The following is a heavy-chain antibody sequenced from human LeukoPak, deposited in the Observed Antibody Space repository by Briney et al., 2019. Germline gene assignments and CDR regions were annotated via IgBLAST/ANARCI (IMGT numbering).Heavy chain of an antibody. Sequence: GGSLRLSCAASGFTFSSYSMNWVRQAPGKELEWVGRIKSKTDGGTTDYAAPVKGRFTISRDDSKNTLYLQMNSLKTEDTAVYYCTTSIQYYDFWSGYYSDYWGQGTLVTVSS. CDR2: IKSKTDGGTT. D-gene: IGHD3-3*01. CDR3: TTSIQYYDFWSGYYSDY. V-gene: IGHV3-15*01. J-gene: IGHJ4*02. CDR1: GFTFSSYS.